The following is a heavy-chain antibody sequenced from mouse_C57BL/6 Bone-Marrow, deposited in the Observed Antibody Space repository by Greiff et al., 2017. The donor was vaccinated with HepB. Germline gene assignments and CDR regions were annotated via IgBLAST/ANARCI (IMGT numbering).Heavy chain of an antibody. J-gene: IGHJ2*01. CDR3: ARGRCKYYFDY. V-gene: IGHV1-64*01. CDR1: GYTFTSYW. CDR2: IHPNSGST. Sequence: QVQLQQPGAELVKPGASVKLSCKASGYTFTSYWMHWVKQRPGQGLEWIGMIHPNSGSTNYNEKFKSKATLAVDKSSSTAYMQLSSLTSEDSAVYYCARGRCKYYFDYWGQGTTLTVSS.